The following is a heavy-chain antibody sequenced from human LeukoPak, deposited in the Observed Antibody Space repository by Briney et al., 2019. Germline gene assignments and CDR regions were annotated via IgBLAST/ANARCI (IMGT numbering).Heavy chain of an antibody. CDR1: GGTFGSYA. J-gene: IGHJ4*02. CDR2: IIPIFGTA. CDR3: ARIRYYDILTGYYRGGVSFDY. V-gene: IGHV1-69*06. Sequence: ASVKVSCKASGGTFGSYAISWVRQAPGQGLEWMGGIIPIFGTANYAQKFQGRVTITADKSTSTAYMELSSLRSEDTAVYYCARIRYYDILTGYYRGGVSFDYWGQGTLVTVSS. D-gene: IGHD3-9*01.